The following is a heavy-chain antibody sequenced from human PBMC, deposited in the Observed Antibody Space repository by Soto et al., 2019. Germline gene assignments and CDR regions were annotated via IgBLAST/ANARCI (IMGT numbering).Heavy chain of an antibody. CDR3: ARIDYTGSPLIDY. J-gene: IGHJ4*02. Sequence: CGPTLVNPTETLTLTCSVSGFSRTLGRMAVTWIRQPPGKALEWLAHILSTGETSYATSLKTRVTISKDISKSQVLLTMTNVDPVDTATYFCARIDYTGSPLIDYWGQGTLVTVSS. CDR2: ILSTGET. V-gene: IGHV2-26*01. D-gene: IGHD1-26*01. CDR1: GFSRTLGRMA.